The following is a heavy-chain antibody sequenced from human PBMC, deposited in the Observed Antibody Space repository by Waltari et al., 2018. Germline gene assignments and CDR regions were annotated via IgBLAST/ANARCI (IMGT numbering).Heavy chain of an antibody. CDR2: ISIGGSTI. Sequence: VQLVESGGGLVQPGGSLRLSCAASGFSLSSYSMNWVRQAPGRRLEWVSYISIGGSTIYYADSVKGRFTISRDSAKNALYLQMNSLGDEDTAVYYCARVVARDWGQGTLVTVSS. CDR3: ARVVARD. J-gene: IGHJ4*02. V-gene: IGHV3-48*02. CDR1: GFSLSSYS.